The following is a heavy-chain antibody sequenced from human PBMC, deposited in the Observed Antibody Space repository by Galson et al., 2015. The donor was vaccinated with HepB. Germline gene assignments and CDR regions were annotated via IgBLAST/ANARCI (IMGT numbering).Heavy chain of an antibody. J-gene: IGHJ4*02. V-gene: IGHV3-21*01. CDR1: GFTFSSYS. D-gene: IGHD1-26*01. CDR3: VGNSGTYFSFAY. Sequence: LRLSCAASGFTFSSYSMNWVRLAPGKGLEWVSSISRDSDYISYADSVKGRFTISRDNAKNSLYLQMDSLRAEDTAVYYCVGNSGTYFSFAYWGQGTLVAVSS. CDR2: ISRDSDYI.